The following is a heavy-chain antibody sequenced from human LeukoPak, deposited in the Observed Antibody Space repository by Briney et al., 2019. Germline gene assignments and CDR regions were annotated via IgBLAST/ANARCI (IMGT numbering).Heavy chain of an antibody. CDR3: ARVDWVTMIENTELYYYYYMDV. J-gene: IGHJ6*03. Sequence: PGGSLRLSCAASGFTFSSYAMSWVRQAPGKGLEWVSAISGSGGSTYYADSVKGRFTISRDNSKTTLYLQMNSLRAEDTAVYYCARVDWVTMIENTELYYYYYMDVWGKGTTVTVSS. CDR1: GFTFSSYA. V-gene: IGHV3-23*01. D-gene: IGHD3-22*01. CDR2: ISGSGGST.